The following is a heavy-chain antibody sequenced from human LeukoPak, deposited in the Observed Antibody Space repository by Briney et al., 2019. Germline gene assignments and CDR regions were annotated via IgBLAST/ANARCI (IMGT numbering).Heavy chain of an antibody. V-gene: IGHV3-72*01. D-gene: IGHD3-3*01. CDR2: SRNKVNSYST. Sequence: GGSLRLSCAVSGFTFSDHYMEWVRQAPGKGPEWVARSRNKVNSYSTEYVASVTGRFTISRDDSKNSLYLQMNSLKTEDTAVYYCVRSRSAASGYFFDHWGQGTLVTVSS. CDR3: VRSRSAASGYFFDH. CDR1: GFTFSDHY. J-gene: IGHJ4*02.